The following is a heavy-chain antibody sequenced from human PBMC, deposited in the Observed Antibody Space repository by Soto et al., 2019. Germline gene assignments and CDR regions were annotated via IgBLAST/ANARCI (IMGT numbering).Heavy chain of an antibody. CDR3: ARARIIAARPVSWFDP. D-gene: IGHD6-6*01. CDR2: IDWDDDK. Sequence: GSGPTLVNPTQTLTLTCTFSGFSLSTSGMCVSWIRQPPGKALEWLALIDWDDDKYYSTSLKTRLTISKDTSKNQVVLTMTNMDPVDTATYYCARARIIAARPVSWFDPWGQGTLVTVSS. CDR1: GFSLSTSGMC. J-gene: IGHJ5*02. V-gene: IGHV2-70*01.